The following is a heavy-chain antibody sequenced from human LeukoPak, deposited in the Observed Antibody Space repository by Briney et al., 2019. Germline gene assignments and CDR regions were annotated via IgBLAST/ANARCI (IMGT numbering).Heavy chain of an antibody. CDR3: ARDSPGTFADAFDL. Sequence: PGGTLRLSCAASGFVFSDYYMSWIRLAPGKGLEWVSYISSSGNTIYYADSVKGRFTISRDNTENLLYLQMNSLRAEDTAVYYCARDSPGTFADAFDLWGQGTMVTVSS. J-gene: IGHJ3*01. V-gene: IGHV3-11*01. D-gene: IGHD3-10*01. CDR1: GFVFSDYY. CDR2: ISSSGNTI.